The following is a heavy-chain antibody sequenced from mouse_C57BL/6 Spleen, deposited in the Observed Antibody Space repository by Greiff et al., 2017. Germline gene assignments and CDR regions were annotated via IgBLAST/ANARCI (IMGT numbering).Heavy chain of an antibody. V-gene: IGHV1-26*01. D-gene: IGHD1-1*01. CDR3: ARGFYYYAPFAY. J-gene: IGHJ3*01. CDR2: INPNNGGT. Sequence: EVQLQQSGPELVKPGASVKISCKASGYTFTDYYMNWVKQSHGKSLEWIGDINPNNGGTSYNQKFKGKATLTVDKSSSTAYMELRSLTSEDSAVYYCARGFYYYAPFAYWGQGTRVTVSA. CDR1: GYTFTDYY.